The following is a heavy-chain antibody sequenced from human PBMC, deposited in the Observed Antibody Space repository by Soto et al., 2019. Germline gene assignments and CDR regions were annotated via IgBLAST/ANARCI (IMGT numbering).Heavy chain of an antibody. Sequence: PGGSLRLSCAASGFTFSSYWMDWVRQAPGKGLEWVANINQDGSEKHYVDSVKGRFTISRDNGKNSLYLQMSSLTAEDSALYYCSPSLNYWGQGTLATVAA. V-gene: IGHV3-7*01. CDR1: GFTFSSYW. CDR3: SPSLNY. CDR2: INQDGSEK. J-gene: IGHJ4*02.